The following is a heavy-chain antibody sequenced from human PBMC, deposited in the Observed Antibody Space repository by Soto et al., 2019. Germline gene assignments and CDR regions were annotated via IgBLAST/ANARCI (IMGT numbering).Heavy chain of an antibody. CDR1: GFTFSNYA. V-gene: IGHV3-23*01. J-gene: IGHJ4*02. Sequence: EVQLLESGGGLVQPGGSLRLSCAASGFTFSNYAMTWVRQAPGKGLEWVSAISGSGGSTYYADSVKGRFTISRDNSKNTLYLQMSSLGAEDTAVYYCAKPGCRSTCYVGVYWGQGTLVTVSS. CDR2: ISGSGGST. D-gene: IGHD2-2*01. CDR3: AKPGCRSTCYVGVY.